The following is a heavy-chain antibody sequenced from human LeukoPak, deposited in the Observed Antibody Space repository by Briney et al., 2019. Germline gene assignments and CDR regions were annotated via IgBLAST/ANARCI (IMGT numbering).Heavy chain of an antibody. V-gene: IGHV3-7*01. Sequence: PGGSLRLSCAASGFTFSNYWMSWVRQAPGKGLEWVANIKQDGSEKYYVDSVKGRFTISRDNAENSLHLQLNSLRAEDTAVYYCARLKTNPYYYYGMDVWGQGTTVTVSS. D-gene: IGHD1-14*01. CDR3: ARLKTNPYYYYGMDV. J-gene: IGHJ6*02. CDR1: GFTFSNYW. CDR2: IKQDGSEK.